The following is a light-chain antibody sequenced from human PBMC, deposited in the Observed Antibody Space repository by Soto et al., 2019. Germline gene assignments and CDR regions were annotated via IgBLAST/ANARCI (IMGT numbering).Light chain of an antibody. CDR2: DVS. CDR1: SSDVGGYNY. Sequence: QSVLTQAASVSGSPGQSITISCTGTSSDVGGYNYVSWYQHHPGKAPKLMIYDVSNRPSGVSNRFSGSKSGNTASLSISGLQPEDEAVYYCSSYRTSNTRQIVCGTGTKVTVL. CDR3: SSYRTSNTRQIV. J-gene: IGLJ1*01. V-gene: IGLV2-14*03.